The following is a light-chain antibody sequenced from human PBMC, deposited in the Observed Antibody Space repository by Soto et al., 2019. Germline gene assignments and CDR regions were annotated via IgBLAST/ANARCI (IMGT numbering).Light chain of an antibody. CDR3: MQALQTPRT. CDR1: QSLLHKNGNNY. V-gene: IGKV2-28*01. CDR2: MGF. J-gene: IGKJ1*01. Sequence: DIVMTQSPLSLPVTSGEAASIXXRSXQSLLHKNGNNYFNWYLQKPGQSPQXXIHMGFKRASGVPDRFSGSGSGTYFTLKISRVEAEDAGVYYCMQALQTPRTFGQGTKVDIK.